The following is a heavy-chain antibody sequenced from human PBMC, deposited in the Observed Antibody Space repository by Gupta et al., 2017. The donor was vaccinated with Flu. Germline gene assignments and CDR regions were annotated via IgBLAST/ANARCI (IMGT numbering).Heavy chain of an antibody. Sequence: VRQAPGKGLEWVGFIRSKAYGGTTEYAASVKGRFTISRDDSKSIAYLQMNSLKTEDTAVYYCTRVLLGATTLWYYYYYMDVWGKGTTVTVSS. CDR3: TRVLLGATTLWYYYYYMDV. V-gene: IGHV3-49*02. D-gene: IGHD1-26*01. CDR2: IRSKAYGGTT. J-gene: IGHJ6*03.